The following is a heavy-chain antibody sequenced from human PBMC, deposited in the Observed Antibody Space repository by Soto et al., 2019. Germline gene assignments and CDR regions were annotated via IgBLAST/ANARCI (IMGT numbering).Heavy chain of an antibody. J-gene: IGHJ6*02. CDR1: GGSISSSSYY. CDR3: AGQGYYYGMDV. Sequence: QLQLQESGPGLVKPSETLSLTCTVSGGSISSSSYYWGWIRQPPGKGLEWIGSIYYSGSTYYNPSRKSRVTIPVDTSKNQFSLKLSSVTAADAAVYSCAGQGYYYGMDVWGQGTTVTVSS. V-gene: IGHV4-39*01. CDR2: IYYSGST.